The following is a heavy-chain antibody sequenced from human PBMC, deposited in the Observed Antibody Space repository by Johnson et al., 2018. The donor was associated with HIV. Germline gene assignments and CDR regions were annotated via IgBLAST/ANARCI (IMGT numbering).Heavy chain of an antibody. D-gene: IGHD4-23*01. CDR3: TPQIMTTVVTSHALDI. J-gene: IGHJ3*02. CDR2: IKSKTDGGTT. V-gene: IGHV3-15*01. Sequence: VQLVESGGGLVKPGGSLRLSCAASGFTFSNAWMSWVRQAPGKGLEWVGRIKSKTDGGTTDYAAPVKGRFTISRDDSKNTLYLQMNSLKTEDTAVYYCTPQIMTTVVTSHALDIWGQGTMVTVSS. CDR1: GFTFSNAW.